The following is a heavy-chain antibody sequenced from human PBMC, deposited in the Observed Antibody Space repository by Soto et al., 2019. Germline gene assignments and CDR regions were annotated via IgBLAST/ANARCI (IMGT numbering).Heavy chain of an antibody. Sequence: GASVKVSCKASGYTFTGYYMHWVRQAPGQGLEWMGWINPNSGGTNYAQKFQGWVTMTRDTSISTAYMELSRLRSDDTAVYYCARVGSGYSSSWYFDYWGQGTLVTVSS. CDR2: INPNSGGT. D-gene: IGHD6-13*01. CDR3: ARVGSGYSSSWYFDY. CDR1: GYTFTGYY. J-gene: IGHJ4*02. V-gene: IGHV1-2*04.